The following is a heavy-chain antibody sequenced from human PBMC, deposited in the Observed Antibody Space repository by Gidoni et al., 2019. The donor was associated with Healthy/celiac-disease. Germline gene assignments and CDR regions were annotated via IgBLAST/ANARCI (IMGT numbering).Heavy chain of an antibody. CDR3: ARDSSSWDYYYGMDV. J-gene: IGHJ6*02. CDR1: GFPFSSYG. CDR2: IWYDGSNK. D-gene: IGHD6-13*01. V-gene: IGHV3-33*08. Sequence: QVQLVESGGGVVQPGRSLRLSCAASGFPFSSYGMHWVRQAPGKGLEWVAVIWYDGSNKYYADSVKGRFTISRDNSKNTLYLQMNSLRAEDTAVYYCARDSSSWDYYYGMDVWGQGTTVTVSS.